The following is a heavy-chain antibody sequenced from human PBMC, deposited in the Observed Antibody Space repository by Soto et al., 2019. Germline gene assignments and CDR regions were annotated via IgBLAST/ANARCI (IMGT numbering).Heavy chain of an antibody. CDR3: ARGGEQQLNHSYMDV. J-gene: IGHJ6*03. CDR1: GYTFTSYY. Sequence: ASVKVSCKASGYTFTSYYMHWVRQAPGQGLEWMGIINPSGGSTSYAQKFQGRVTMTRDTSTSTVYMELSSLRSEDTAVYYCARGGEQQLNHSYMDVWGKGPTVTVPS. CDR2: INPSGGST. V-gene: IGHV1-46*03. D-gene: IGHD6-13*01.